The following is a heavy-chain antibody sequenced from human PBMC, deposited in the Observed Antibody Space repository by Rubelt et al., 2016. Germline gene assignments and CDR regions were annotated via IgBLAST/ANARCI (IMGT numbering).Heavy chain of an antibody. CDR1: GFTVSDTY. Sequence: EVQVVESGGGLIQPGGSLRLSCAPSGFTVSDTYMTWVRQGPGKGLEWVSIINSGGSTYYADSVKGRFTISRDNSKNTLILKMNSLGCEDTAIYYCARGTVLTTMRAFDVWGQGTMVTVSS. V-gene: IGHV3-53*01. CDR3: ARGTVLTTMRAFDV. J-gene: IGHJ3*01. D-gene: IGHD4-17*01. CDR2: INSGGST.